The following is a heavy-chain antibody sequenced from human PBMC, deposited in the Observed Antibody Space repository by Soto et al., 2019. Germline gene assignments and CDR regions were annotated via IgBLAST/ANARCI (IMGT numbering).Heavy chain of an antibody. D-gene: IGHD3-16*02. CDR1: GYTLTELS. CDR2: FDPEDGET. CDR3: ATQSYDYIWGSYRLGPGRFKANDAIDI. J-gene: IGHJ3*02. V-gene: IGHV1-24*01. Sequence: GASVKVSCKVSGYTLTELSMHWLRQAPGKGLEWMGGFDPEDGETIYAQKFQGRVTMTEDTSTDTAYMELSSLRSEDTAVYYCATQSYDYIWGSYRLGPGRFKANDAIDIWGQGTMVTVSS.